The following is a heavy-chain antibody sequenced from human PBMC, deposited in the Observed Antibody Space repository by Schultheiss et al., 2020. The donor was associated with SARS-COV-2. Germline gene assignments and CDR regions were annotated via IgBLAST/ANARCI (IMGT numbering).Heavy chain of an antibody. D-gene: IGHD5-18*01. V-gene: IGHV4-39*01. CDR2: IYYSGST. Sequence: SETLSLTCTVSGGSISSSSYYWGWIRQPPGKGLEWIGSIYYSGSTYYNPSLKSRVTISVDTSKNQFSLKLSSVTAADTAVYYCARHTGDTAMVLPYYYYGMDVWGQGTTVTVSS. J-gene: IGHJ6*02. CDR3: ARHTGDTAMVLPYYYYGMDV. CDR1: GGSISSSSYY.